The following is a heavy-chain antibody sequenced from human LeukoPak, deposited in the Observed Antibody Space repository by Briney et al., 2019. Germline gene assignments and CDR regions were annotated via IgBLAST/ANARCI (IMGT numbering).Heavy chain of an antibody. CDR2: ISYDGSNK. CDR3: ARDLGSGWLSAFDI. V-gene: IGHV3-30-3*01. J-gene: IGHJ3*02. D-gene: IGHD6-19*01. Sequence: GSLRLSCAASGFTFSSYAMHWVRQAPGKGLEWVAVISYDGSNKYYADSVKGRFTISRDNSKNTLYLQMNSLRAEDTAVYYCARDLGSGWLSAFDIWGQGTMVTVSS. CDR1: GFTFSSYA.